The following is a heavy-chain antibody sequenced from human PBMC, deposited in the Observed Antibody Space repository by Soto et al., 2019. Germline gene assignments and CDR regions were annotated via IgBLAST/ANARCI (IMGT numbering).Heavy chain of an antibody. CDR2: IIPIFGTA. CDR3: ATVSGDYGDYQEGSRENDY. D-gene: IGHD4-17*01. V-gene: IGHV1-69*01. Sequence: QVQLVQSGAEVKKPGSSVKVSCKASGGTFSSYAISWVRQAPGQGLEWMGGIIPIFGTANYAQKFQGRVTITADESTSTAYMELSSLRSEDTAVYYCATVSGDYGDYQEGSRENDYWGQGTLVTVSS. CDR1: GGTFSSYA. J-gene: IGHJ4*02.